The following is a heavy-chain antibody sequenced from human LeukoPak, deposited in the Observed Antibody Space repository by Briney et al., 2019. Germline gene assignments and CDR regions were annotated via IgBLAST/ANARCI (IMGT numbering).Heavy chain of an antibody. J-gene: IGHJ6*03. CDR1: GFTFSTYA. CDR2: ISDIGYTT. V-gene: IGHV3-23*01. Sequence: PGGSLRLSCAASGFTFSTYAMSWVRQAPGKGLEWVSSISDIGYTTYYADSVRGRFTISRDNAENSLYLQMNGLRAEDTAVYYCARRIVGIAVYYYYYMDVWGKGTTVTVYS. D-gene: IGHD1-26*01. CDR3: ARRIVGIAVYYYYYMDV.